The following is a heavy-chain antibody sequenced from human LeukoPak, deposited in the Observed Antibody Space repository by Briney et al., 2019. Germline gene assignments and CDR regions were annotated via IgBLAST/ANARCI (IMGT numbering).Heavy chain of an antibody. CDR1: GGSISSSSYY. CDR2: IYTSGST. Sequence: SETLSLTCTVSGGSISSSSYYWGRIRQPPGKGLEWIGRIYTSGSTNYNPSLKSRVTISVDTSKNQFSLKLSSVTAADTAVYYCAREGPYCSGGSCYEYYYYMDVWGKGTTVTVSS. D-gene: IGHD2-15*01. V-gene: IGHV4-61*02. CDR3: AREGPYCSGGSCYEYYYYMDV. J-gene: IGHJ6*03.